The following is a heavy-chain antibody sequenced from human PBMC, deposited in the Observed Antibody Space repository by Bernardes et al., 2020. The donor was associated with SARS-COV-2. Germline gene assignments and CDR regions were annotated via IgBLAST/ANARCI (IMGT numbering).Heavy chain of an antibody. CDR2: ISYDGSNK. CDR3: AKDSGEVRYYDFWSGYYTEPFDY. V-gene: IGHV3-30*18. Sequence: GGSLRLSCAASGFTFSSYGMHWVRQAPGKGLEWVAVISYDGSNKYYADSVKGRFTISRDNSKNTLYLQMNSLRAEDTAVYYCAKDSGEVRYYDFWSGYYTEPFDYWGQGTLVTVSS. D-gene: IGHD3-3*01. CDR1: GFTFSSYG. J-gene: IGHJ4*02.